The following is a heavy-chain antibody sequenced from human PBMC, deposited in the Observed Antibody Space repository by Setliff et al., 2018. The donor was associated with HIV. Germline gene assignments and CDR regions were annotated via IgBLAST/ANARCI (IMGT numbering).Heavy chain of an antibody. J-gene: IGHJ4*02. V-gene: IGHV3-33*03. CDR1: EFTFSNYG. CDR2: IWHDGNNK. D-gene: IGHD3-22*01. Sequence: PGGSLRLSCAASEFTFSNYGMHWVRQAPGKGLEWVAVIWHDGNNKNYADSVKGRFTISRDNSKNNLYLQMSSLRAEDTAVYYCAKSYRTYDSINYYNRLFDYWGQGTLVTVSS. CDR3: AKSYRTYDSINYYNRLFDY.